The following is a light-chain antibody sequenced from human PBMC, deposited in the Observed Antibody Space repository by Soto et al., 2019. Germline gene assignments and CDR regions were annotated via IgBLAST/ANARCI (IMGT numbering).Light chain of an antibody. CDR1: QNSSNY. J-gene: IGKJ1*01. V-gene: IGKV3-11*01. CDR2: DVS. CDR3: QQRSNSPRT. Sequence: ILLIQSPATLSVSQAERPTLSCNSSQNSSNYLTWYQQKPGQAPRLLIYDVSNRATDIPARFSGSGSGTDFTLTISSLEPEDFAVYYCQQRSNSPRTFGQGTKVDIK.